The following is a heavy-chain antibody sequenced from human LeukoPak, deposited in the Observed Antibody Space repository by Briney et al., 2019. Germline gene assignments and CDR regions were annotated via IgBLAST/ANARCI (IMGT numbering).Heavy chain of an antibody. D-gene: IGHD3-3*01. V-gene: IGHV1-18*01. CDR1: GYTFTSYG. Sequence: GASVKVSCKASGYTFTSYGISWVRQAPGQGLEWMGWISAYNGNTNYAQKLQGRVTMTTDTSTSTAYMELRSLRSDDTAVYYCARDVHTTIFGVVIRPFDYWGQGTLVTVSS. CDR2: ISAYNGNT. J-gene: IGHJ4*02. CDR3: ARDVHTTIFGVVIRPFDY.